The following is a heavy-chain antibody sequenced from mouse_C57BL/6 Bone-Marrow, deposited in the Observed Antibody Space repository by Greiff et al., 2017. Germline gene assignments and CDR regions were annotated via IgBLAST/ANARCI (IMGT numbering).Heavy chain of an antibody. CDR1: GYTFTDYY. CDR2: INPYNGGT. J-gene: IGHJ2*01. CDR3: ARDSSGSLYFDY. V-gene: IGHV1-19*01. Sequence: VQLQQSGPVLVKPGASVKMSCKASGYTFTDYYVNWVKQSHGKSLEWIGVINPYNGGTSYNQKFKGKATLTVDKSSSTAYMELNSLTSEDSAVYYCARDSSGSLYFDYWGQGTTLTVSS. D-gene: IGHD3-2*02.